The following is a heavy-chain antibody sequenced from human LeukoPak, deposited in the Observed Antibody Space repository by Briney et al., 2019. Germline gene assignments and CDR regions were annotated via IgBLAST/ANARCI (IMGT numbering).Heavy chain of an antibody. D-gene: IGHD3-22*01. CDR1: GFIFSNYW. J-gene: IGHJ4*02. Sequence: GGSLRLSCAASGFIFSNYWMTWVRQAPGKGLEWVAHIRQDGSERHYVDSVKDRFTISRDNAKSSLYLQMNSLRVEDTAIYYCASSYDSSGNDWGQGTLVTVSS. CDR3: ASSYDSSGND. V-gene: IGHV3-7*01. CDR2: IRQDGSER.